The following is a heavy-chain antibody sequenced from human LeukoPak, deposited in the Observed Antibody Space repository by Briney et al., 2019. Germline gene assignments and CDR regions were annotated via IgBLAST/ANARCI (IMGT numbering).Heavy chain of an antibody. CDR3: ARDTTGTGSDSVAFDI. CDR1: GYTFTSYD. Sequence: ASVKVSCKASGYTFTSYDVHWVRQATGQGLEWMGWMNPYTGNPGYAQKFQGRVTMTRDTSINTVYMEVGSLRSDDTAVYYCARDTTGTGSDSVAFDIWGQGTMVTVSS. CDR2: MNPYTGNP. V-gene: IGHV1-8*01. D-gene: IGHD1-1*01. J-gene: IGHJ3*02.